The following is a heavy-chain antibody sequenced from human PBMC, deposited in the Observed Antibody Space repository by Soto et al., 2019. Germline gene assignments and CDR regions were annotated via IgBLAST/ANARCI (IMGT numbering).Heavy chain of an antibody. J-gene: IGHJ6*02. CDR1: GFTFSSYG. CDR3: ARDQRNYGRAGNYYYGMDV. D-gene: IGHD1-7*01. CDR2: IWYDGSNK. Sequence: QVQLVESGGGVVQPGRSLRLSCAASGFTFSSYGMHWVRQAPGKGLEWVAVIWYDGSNKYYADSVKGRFTISRDNSKNTLYLQMNSLRAEDTAVYYCARDQRNYGRAGNYYYGMDVWGQGTTVTVSS. V-gene: IGHV3-33*01.